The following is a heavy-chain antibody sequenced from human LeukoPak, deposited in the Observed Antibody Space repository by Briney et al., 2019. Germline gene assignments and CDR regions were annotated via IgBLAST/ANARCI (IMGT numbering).Heavy chain of an antibody. CDR3: ARGWGGGYYYMDV. J-gene: IGHJ6*03. D-gene: IGHD3-10*01. CDR2: IYASGKT. CDR1: GDSITSGRYY. Sequence: SETLSLTCTVSGDSITSGRYYWRWVRQPAGKELEWIGRIYASGKTDYNPYTPSLRSRVIVSLDTSKNQFSLFLASVTAADTAMYYCARGWGGGYYYMDVWGKGTTVTVSS. V-gene: IGHV4-61*02.